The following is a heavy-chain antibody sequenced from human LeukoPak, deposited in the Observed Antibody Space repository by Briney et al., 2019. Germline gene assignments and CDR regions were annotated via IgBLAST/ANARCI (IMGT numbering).Heavy chain of an antibody. CDR2: INPSGGST. D-gene: IGHD3-22*01. J-gene: IGHJ4*02. CDR1: GYTFTSYH. CDR3: ARGGYYYDSSGPDY. Sequence: ASVKVSCKASGYTFTSYHMHWVRQAPGQGLEWMGIINPSGGSTNYAQKLQGRVTMTTDTSTSTAYMELRSLRSDDTAVYYCARGGYYYDSSGPDYWGQGTLVTVSS. V-gene: IGHV1-46*01.